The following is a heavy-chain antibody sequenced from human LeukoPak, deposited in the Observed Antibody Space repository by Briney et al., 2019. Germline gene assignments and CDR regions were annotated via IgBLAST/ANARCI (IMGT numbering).Heavy chain of an antibody. J-gene: IGHJ4*02. Sequence: ASVKVSCKASGYTFTSYDINWVRQATGQGLEWMGWMNPNSGNTGYAQKFQGRVTMTRNTSISTAYMELSSLRSKDTAVYYCARATSPGIAAAGAIDYWGQGTLVTVSS. CDR2: MNPNSGNT. CDR3: ARATSPGIAAAGAIDY. V-gene: IGHV1-8*01. CDR1: GYTFTSYD. D-gene: IGHD6-13*01.